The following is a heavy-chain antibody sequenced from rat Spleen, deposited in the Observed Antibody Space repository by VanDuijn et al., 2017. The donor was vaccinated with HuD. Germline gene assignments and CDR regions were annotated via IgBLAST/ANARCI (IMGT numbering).Heavy chain of an antibody. D-gene: IGHD4-3*01. CDR1: GFTFSNYD. Sequence: EVQLVESGGGLVQPGRSMKLSCAASGFTFSNYDMAWVRQAPTKGLEWVASITYDVTTTYYRDFVKGRFTISRDNAKSTLYLQMDSLRSEDTATYYCARHNSGYGVMDAWGQGASVTVSS. CDR3: ARHNSGYGVMDA. CDR2: ITYDVTTT. J-gene: IGHJ4*01. V-gene: IGHV5-25*01.